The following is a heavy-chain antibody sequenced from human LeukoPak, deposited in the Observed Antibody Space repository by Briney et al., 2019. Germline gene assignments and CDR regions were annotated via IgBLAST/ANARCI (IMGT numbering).Heavy chain of an antibody. D-gene: IGHD3-3*01. V-gene: IGHV4-59*01. CDR1: GGSISSYY. J-gene: IGHJ4*02. CDR3: ANLGTYYDFWSGYLDKYYFDY. Sequence: PSETLSLTCTVSGGSISSYYWSWIRQPPGKGLEWIGYIYYSGSTNYNPSLKSRVTISVDTSKNQFSLKLSSVTAADTAVYYCANLGTYYDFWSGYLDKYYFDYWGQGTLVTVSS. CDR2: IYYSGST.